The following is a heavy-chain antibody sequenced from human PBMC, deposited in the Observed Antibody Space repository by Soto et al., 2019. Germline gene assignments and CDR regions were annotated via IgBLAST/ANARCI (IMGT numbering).Heavy chain of an antibody. J-gene: IGHJ4*02. Sequence: EVQLVESGGGLVQPGGSLRLSCAASGFTFSSYSMNWVRQAPGKGLEWVSYISSSSSTIYYADSVKGRFTISRDNAKNSLYLQMNSLRAEDTAVYYCASSRGYCSGGSCYSGGYYFDYWGQGTLVTVSS. CDR3: ASSRGYCSGGSCYSGGYYFDY. D-gene: IGHD2-15*01. CDR2: ISSSSSTI. V-gene: IGHV3-48*01. CDR1: GFTFSSYS.